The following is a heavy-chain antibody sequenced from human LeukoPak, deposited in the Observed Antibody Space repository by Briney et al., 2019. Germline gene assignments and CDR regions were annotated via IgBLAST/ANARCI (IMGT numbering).Heavy chain of an antibody. CDR1: GYTFTSYA. Sequence: ASVKVSCKASGYTFTSYAMHWVRQAPGQRLEWMGWINAGNGNTKYSQKLQGRVTMTTDTSTSTAYMELRSLRSDDTAVYYCARDTSIVGATYYYYGMDVWGQGTTVTVSS. J-gene: IGHJ6*02. CDR3: ARDTSIVGATYYYYGMDV. CDR2: INAGNGNT. V-gene: IGHV1-3*01. D-gene: IGHD1-26*01.